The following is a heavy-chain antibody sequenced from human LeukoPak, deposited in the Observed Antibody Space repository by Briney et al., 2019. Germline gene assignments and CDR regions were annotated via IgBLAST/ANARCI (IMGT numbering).Heavy chain of an antibody. Sequence: ASVKVSCKASGYTFTSYDINWVRQATGQGLEWMGWMNPNSGNTGYAQKFQGRVTMTRNTSISTAYMELSSLRSEDTAVYYCARVKKGSGYDGEGYYYGMDVWGQGTTVTVSS. D-gene: IGHD5-12*01. CDR3: ARVKKGSGYDGEGYYYGMDV. CDR2: MNPNSGNT. CDR1: GYTFTSYD. V-gene: IGHV1-8*01. J-gene: IGHJ6*02.